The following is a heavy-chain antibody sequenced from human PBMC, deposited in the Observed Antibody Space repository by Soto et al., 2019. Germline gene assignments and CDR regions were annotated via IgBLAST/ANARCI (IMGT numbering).Heavy chain of an antibody. CDR1: GYIFTNHY. Sequence: ASVKVSCKTSGYIFTNHYIHWVRQAPGQGLEWMGIINPNSDSTSYAENFRGRVSLTRNTSTSTVYMELSSLRFEDTAVYYCARVQQWPVRVHGGMDAWGQGTTVTVSS. CDR2: INPNSDST. V-gene: IGHV1-46*01. D-gene: IGHD6-19*01. J-gene: IGHJ6*02. CDR3: ARVQQWPVRVHGGMDA.